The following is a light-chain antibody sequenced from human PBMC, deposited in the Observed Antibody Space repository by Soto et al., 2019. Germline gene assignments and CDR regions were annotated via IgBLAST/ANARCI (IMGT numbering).Light chain of an antibody. CDR2: GAS. V-gene: IGKV3-15*01. CDR3: QQYDNLLRT. Sequence: EIVMTQSPATLSVSPGERATLSCRASQDISTNLAWYQQKPGQAPRLLIYGASTRATGIPARFSGSGSGTECTLTISSLQSEEFAVYYCQQYDNLLRTFGQGTKVEIK. J-gene: IGKJ1*01. CDR1: QDISTN.